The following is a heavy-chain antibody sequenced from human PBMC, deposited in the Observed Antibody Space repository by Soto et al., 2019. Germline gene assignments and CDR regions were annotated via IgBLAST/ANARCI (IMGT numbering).Heavy chain of an antibody. CDR2: IYYSGST. Sequence: PSETLSLTCTVSGGSISSGGYYWSWIRQHPGKGLEWIGYIYYSGSTYYNPSLKSRVTISVDTSKNQFSLKLSSVTAADTAVYYCARDPGPPSSYGDHYWYFDLWGRGTLVTVSS. J-gene: IGHJ2*01. CDR3: ARDPGPPSSYGDHYWYFDL. CDR1: GGSISSGGYY. D-gene: IGHD4-17*01. V-gene: IGHV4-31*03.